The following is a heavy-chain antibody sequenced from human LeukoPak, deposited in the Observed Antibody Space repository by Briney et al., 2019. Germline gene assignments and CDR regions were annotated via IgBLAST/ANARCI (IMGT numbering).Heavy chain of an antibody. J-gene: IGHJ3*02. V-gene: IGHV1-46*01. CDR2: INPSGGST. Sequence: ASVKVSCKASGYTFTGYYMHWVRQAPGQGLEWMGIINPSGGSTSYAQKFQGRVTMTRDMSTSTVYMELSSLRSEDTAVYYCARKLWFGELPDAFDIWGQGTMVTVSS. D-gene: IGHD3-10*01. CDR1: GYTFTGYY. CDR3: ARKLWFGELPDAFDI.